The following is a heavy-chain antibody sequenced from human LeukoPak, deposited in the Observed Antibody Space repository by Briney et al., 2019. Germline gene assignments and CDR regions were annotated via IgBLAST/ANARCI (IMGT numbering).Heavy chain of an antibody. CDR3: AKGYSSLHYFDY. V-gene: IGHV3-23*01. CDR1: GFTFSSYA. Sequence: GGSLRLSCAASGFTFSSYAMSWVRQAPGKGLEWVSSISGSGGATYYADAMKGRLTISRDNSKNTLYLQMNSLRAEDTAVYYCAKGYSSLHYFDYWGQGTLVTVSS. CDR2: ISGSGGAT. J-gene: IGHJ4*02. D-gene: IGHD5-18*01.